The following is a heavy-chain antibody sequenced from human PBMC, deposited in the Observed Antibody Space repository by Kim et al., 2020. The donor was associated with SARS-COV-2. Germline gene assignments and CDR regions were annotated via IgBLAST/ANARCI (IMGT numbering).Heavy chain of an antibody. CDR3: ARKPSGYPFDY. J-gene: IGHJ4*02. D-gene: IGHD5-12*01. CDR2: T. Sequence: TNYTPTRNSRVTISVDKSKNQFSLKLGSVTAADTAVYYCARKPSGYPFDYWGQGTLVTVSS. V-gene: IGHV4-4*02.